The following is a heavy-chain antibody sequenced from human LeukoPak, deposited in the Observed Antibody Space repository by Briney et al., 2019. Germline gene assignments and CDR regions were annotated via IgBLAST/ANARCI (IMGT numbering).Heavy chain of an antibody. J-gene: IGHJ5*02. Sequence: GGSLRLSCAASGFTFSTYGMQWVRQAPGKGLEWVAVIWYDGSNKNYAASVKGRFTISRDNSKNTLYLQMNSLRVEDTAVYYCAKDRSTIHDHSHYALTPWGQGIQVTVSS. CDR3: AKDRSTIHDHSHYALTP. CDR2: IWYDGSNK. V-gene: IGHV3-33*06. D-gene: IGHD4-11*01. CDR1: GFTFSTYG.